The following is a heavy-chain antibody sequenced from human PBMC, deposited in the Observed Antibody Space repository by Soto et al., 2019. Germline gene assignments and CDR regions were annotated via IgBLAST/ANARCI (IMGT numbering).Heavy chain of an antibody. CDR1: GGSISSSSYY. CDR2: IYYSGST. D-gene: IGHD3-3*01. Sequence: QLQLQESGPGLVKPSETLSLTCTVSGGSISSSSYYWGWIRQPPGKGLEWIGSIYYSGSTYYNPSLKSRVTISVDTSKNEFSLKLSSVTAADTAVYYCARRLLYDFWIGYFDYWGQGTLVTVSS. CDR3: ARRLLYDFWIGYFDY. J-gene: IGHJ4*02. V-gene: IGHV4-39*01.